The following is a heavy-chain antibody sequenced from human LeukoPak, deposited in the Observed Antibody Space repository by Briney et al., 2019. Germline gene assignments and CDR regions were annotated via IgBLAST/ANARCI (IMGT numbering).Heavy chain of an antibody. J-gene: IGHJ4*02. D-gene: IGHD3-22*01. CDR3: ARDQGTIILGYFDY. Sequence: SETLSLTCGVYGGSFSGDYWSWVRQPPGKGLEWIGEINHSGSASYNPSLKSRVTISVDTSKNQFSLKLSSVTAADTAVYYCARDQGTIILGYFDYWGQGTLVTVSS. CDR2: INHSGSA. V-gene: IGHV4-34*01. CDR1: GGSFSGDY.